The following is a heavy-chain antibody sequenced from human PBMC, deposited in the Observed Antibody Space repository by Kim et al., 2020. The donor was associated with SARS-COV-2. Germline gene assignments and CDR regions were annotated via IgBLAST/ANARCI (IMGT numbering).Heavy chain of an antibody. J-gene: IGHJ3*02. Sequence: GGSLRLSCAASGFTFSSYWMSWVRQAPGKGLEWVANIKQDGSEKYYVDSVKGRFTISRDNAKNSLYLQMNSLRAEDTAVYYCAREDNFDWLLDPYAFDIWGQGTMVTVSS. CDR1: GFTFSSYW. CDR2: IKQDGSEK. V-gene: IGHV3-7*03. D-gene: IGHD3-9*01. CDR3: AREDNFDWLLDPYAFDI.